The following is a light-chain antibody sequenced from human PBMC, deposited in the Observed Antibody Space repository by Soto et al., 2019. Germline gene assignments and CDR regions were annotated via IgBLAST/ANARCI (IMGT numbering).Light chain of an antibody. V-gene: IGKV1-39*01. CDR2: AAS. CDR1: ESIRTY. CDR3: QQSYNSPPT. Sequence: DIQVTQSPSSLSASVGDRVTITCRSSESIRTYLNWYQQKPGKAPKLLIYAASTLQSGISSRFSGSGSGTDFIFTISSLQPEDFATYFCQQSYNSPPTFGQGTKVDIK. J-gene: IGKJ1*01.